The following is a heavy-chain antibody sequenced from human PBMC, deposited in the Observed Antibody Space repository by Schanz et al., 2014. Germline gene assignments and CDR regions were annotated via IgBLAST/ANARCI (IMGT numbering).Heavy chain of an antibody. CDR3: ARDKDVISTHFYSPFYFYVMDV. CDR2: ISGRGDST. D-gene: IGHD3-3*02. Sequence: EVQLVESGGGLVQPGGSLRLSCAASGFTFTDYYISWIRQAPGKGLEWVSLISGRGDSTHYADSVKGRFTISRDNSKKTLYLQMSSLTAEDTAVYYCARDKDVISTHFYSPFYFYVMDVWGQGTTVTVSS. V-gene: IGHV3-23*04. J-gene: IGHJ6*02. CDR1: GFTFTDYY.